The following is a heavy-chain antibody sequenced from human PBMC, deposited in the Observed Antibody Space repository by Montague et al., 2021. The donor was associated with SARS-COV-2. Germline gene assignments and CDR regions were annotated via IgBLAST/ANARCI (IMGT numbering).Heavy chain of an antibody. D-gene: IGHD2/OR15-2a*01. J-gene: IGHJ6*02. CDR3: ARVLGGYYGMDV. CDR2: ISYDGSNK. CDR1: GFTFSGYA. Sequence: SLRRSCAASGFTFSGYAMHWVRQAPGKGLEWVAVISYDGSNKYYADSVKGRFTISRDNSKNTLYLQMNSLRAEDTAVYYCARVLGGYYGMDVWGQGTTVTVSS. V-gene: IGHV3-30-3*01.